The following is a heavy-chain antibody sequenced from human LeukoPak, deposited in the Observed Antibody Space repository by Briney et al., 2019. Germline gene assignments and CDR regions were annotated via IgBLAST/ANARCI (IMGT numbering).Heavy chain of an antibody. CDR1: GFTFSSHG. CDR2: ISGGGGIT. D-gene: IGHD5-18*01. Sequence: GGSLRLSCAASGFTFSSHGMSWVRQAPGKGLEWASGISGGGGITYYADSVKGRFTISRDNSKNTLYLQMNSLRAEDTAVYYCAKDLGYSYGFFDYWGQGTLVTVSS. J-gene: IGHJ4*02. V-gene: IGHV3-23*01. CDR3: AKDLGYSYGFFDY.